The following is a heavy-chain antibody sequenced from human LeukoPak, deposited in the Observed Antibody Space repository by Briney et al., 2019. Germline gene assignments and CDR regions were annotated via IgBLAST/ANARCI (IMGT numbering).Heavy chain of an antibody. CDR2: IIPIFGTA. Sequence: GASVKVSCEASGGTFISYAISWVRQAPGQGLEWMGGIIPIFGTANYAQKFQGRVTITTDESTSTAYMELSSLRSEDTAVYYCARDRKGLPYDFWSQDYNWFDPWGQGTLVTVSS. V-gene: IGHV1-69*05. CDR3: ARDRKGLPYDFWSQDYNWFDP. CDR1: GGTFISYA. J-gene: IGHJ5*02. D-gene: IGHD3-3*01.